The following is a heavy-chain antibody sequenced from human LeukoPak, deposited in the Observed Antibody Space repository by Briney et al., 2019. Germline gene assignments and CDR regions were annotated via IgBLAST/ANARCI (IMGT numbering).Heavy chain of an antibody. CDR3: ARDSSLSGWFDP. CDR2: TYTSGST. V-gene: IGHV4-61*02. CDR1: GGSISSGSYY. J-gene: IGHJ5*02. Sequence: SETLSLTCTVSGGSISSGSYYWSWFRQPAGKGLEWVGRTYTSGSTIYNPSLGSRVTISLDTSKNQFSLKLSSVTAADTAVYYCARDSSLSGWFDPWGQGTLVTVSS. D-gene: IGHD2-2*01.